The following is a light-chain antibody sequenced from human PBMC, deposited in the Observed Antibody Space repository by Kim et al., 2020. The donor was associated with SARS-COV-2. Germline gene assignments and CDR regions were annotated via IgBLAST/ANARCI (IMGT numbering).Light chain of an antibody. J-gene: IGKJ5*01. Sequence: ASVGDKVTMTCRASQNIRNDLGWYQQNPGRAPKRLIYGASSLQSGVPSRFSGSGSGTEFTLTISSLQPEDFATYFCLQHNTYPITFGQGTRLEIK. V-gene: IGKV1-17*01. CDR1: QNIRND. CDR3: LQHNTYPIT. CDR2: GAS.